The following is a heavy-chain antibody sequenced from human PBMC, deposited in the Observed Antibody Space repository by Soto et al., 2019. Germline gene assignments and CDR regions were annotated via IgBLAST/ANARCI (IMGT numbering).Heavy chain of an antibody. D-gene: IGHD3-22*01. V-gene: IGHV1-69*01. CDR3: AREGDSYYDSSGTISYFDY. J-gene: IGHJ4*02. CDR1: GGTFSSYA. Sequence: QVQLVQSGAEVKKPGSSVKVSCKASGGTFSSYAINWVRQAPGQGLEGMGGIIPIFGTANYAQKFQGRVTITADESTSTAYMELSRLRSEDTDVYYCAREGDSYYDSSGTISYFDYWGQGTLVTVSS. CDR2: IIPIFGTA.